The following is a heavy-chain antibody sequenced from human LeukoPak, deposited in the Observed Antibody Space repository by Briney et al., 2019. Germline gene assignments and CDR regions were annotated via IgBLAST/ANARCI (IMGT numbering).Heavy chain of an antibody. Sequence: SETLSLTCAVYGGSFSGYYWSWIRQPPGKGLEWIGEINHSGSTNYNPSLKSRVTISVDTSKNQFSLKLSSVTAADTAVYYCARGRDGYNQGNFDYWGQGNPGHRLL. J-gene: IGHJ4*02. V-gene: IGHV4-34*01. CDR1: GGSFSGYY. CDR3: ARGRDGYNQGNFDY. D-gene: IGHD5-24*01. CDR2: INHSGST.